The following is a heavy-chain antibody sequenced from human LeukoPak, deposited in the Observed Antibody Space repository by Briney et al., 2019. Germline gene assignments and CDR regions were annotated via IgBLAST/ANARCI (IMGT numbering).Heavy chain of an antibody. V-gene: IGHV3-23*01. Sequence: GGSLRLSCAASGFTFSSYGMSWVRQAPGKGLEWVSVIRLSDSIFYADSVKGRFTISRDNSKSALYLQMNSLRAEDTAVYYCARVYRNEEGFWTPNNYMDVWGKGTTVTVSS. D-gene: IGHD3/OR15-3a*01. CDR2: IRLSDSI. CDR1: GFTFSSYG. J-gene: IGHJ6*03. CDR3: ARVYRNEEGFWTPNNYMDV.